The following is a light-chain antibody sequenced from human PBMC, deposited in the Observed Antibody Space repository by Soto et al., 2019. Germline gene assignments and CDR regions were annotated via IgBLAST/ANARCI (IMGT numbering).Light chain of an antibody. CDR2: GAS. Sequence: EIVMTQSPATLSVSPGERATLSCRASQSVSSKLAWYQQKPGQAPRVLIYGASTRATGIPARFSGSGSGTEVTLTLSSLQSEDFAVYNCQHYNDWPPTWTFGQGTRVEIK. CDR3: QHYNDWPPTWT. J-gene: IGKJ1*01. V-gene: IGKV3-15*01. CDR1: QSVSSK.